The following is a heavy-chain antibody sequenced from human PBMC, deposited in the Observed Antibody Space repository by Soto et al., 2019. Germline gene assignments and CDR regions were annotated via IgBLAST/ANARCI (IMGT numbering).Heavy chain of an antibody. D-gene: IGHD1-26*01. Sequence: QVQLVQSGAEVKKPGASVKVSCKASGYTFTSYAMHWVRQAPGQRLEWMGGIIAGNGNTKYSHKLQGRVTITRDTSASTAYMELSSLRSEDTAVYYCARGLLQRSTSDGSYYVYWGQGTLVTVSS. CDR2: IIAGNGNT. V-gene: IGHV1-3*01. CDR1: GYTFTSYA. CDR3: ARGLLQRSTSDGSYYVY. J-gene: IGHJ4*02.